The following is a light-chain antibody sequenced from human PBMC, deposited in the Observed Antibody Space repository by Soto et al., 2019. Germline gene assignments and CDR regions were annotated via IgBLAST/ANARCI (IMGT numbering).Light chain of an antibody. CDR3: SSYTTSSTLYV. J-gene: IGLJ1*01. V-gene: IGLV2-14*03. Sequence: QSALTQPASVSGSPGQSITISCTGTSSDVGGYNHVSWYQQHPGKAPKFIIYDVSNRPSGVSNRFSGSKSGNTASLTISGLQAEDEADYYCSSYTTSSTLYVFGTGTQLTVL. CDR1: SSDVGGYNH. CDR2: DVS.